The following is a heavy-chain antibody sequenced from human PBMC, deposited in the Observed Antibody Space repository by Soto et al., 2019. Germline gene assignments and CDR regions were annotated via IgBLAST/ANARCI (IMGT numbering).Heavy chain of an antibody. CDR3: AKDLYQNGMDV. V-gene: IGHV3-30*18. CDR2: ISYDGSNK. Sequence: QVQLVESGGGVVQPGRSLRLSCAASGFTFSSYGMHWVRQAPGKGLEWVAVISYDGSNKYYADSVKGRFTISRDNSKNTLYLQMNSLRAEDTAVYYCAKDLYQNGMDVWGQGTTVTVSS. CDR1: GFTFSSYG. J-gene: IGHJ6*02. D-gene: IGHD2-2*02.